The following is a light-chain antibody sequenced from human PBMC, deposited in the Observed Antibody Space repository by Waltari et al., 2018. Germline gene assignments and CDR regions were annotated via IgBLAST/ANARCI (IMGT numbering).Light chain of an antibody. CDR1: QSVSSY. Sequence: EIVLTQSPATLSLSPGERATLSCRASQSVSSYLAWYQQKPGQAPRLLIYDASNRATGIPARFSGSGSGTDFTLTISSLQAEDVAVYYCQQYYSIPYTFGQGTQLEIK. J-gene: IGKJ2*01. CDR2: DAS. CDR3: QQYYSIPYT. V-gene: IGKV3-11*01.